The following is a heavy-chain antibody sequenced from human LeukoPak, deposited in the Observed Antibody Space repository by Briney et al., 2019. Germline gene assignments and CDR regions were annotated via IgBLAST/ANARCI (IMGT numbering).Heavy chain of an antibody. D-gene: IGHD6-6*01. CDR2: IYSGGTT. J-gene: IGHJ4*02. CDR1: GFTVSSNY. Sequence: GGSLRLSCAASGFTVSSNYMNWVRQAPGKGLEWVSIIYSGGTTYYADSVKGRFTISRDNSKNTLYLQMNSLRAEDTAVYYCAKVALSSSSDDYWGQGTLVTVSS. CDR3: AKVALSSSSDDY. V-gene: IGHV3-53*05.